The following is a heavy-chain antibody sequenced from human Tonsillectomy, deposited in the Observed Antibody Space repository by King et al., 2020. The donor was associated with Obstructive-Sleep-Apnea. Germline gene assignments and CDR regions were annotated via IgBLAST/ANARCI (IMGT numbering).Heavy chain of an antibody. Sequence: VQLVESGGGLVQPGGSLRLSCAASGFTFSSYAMRWVRQAPGKGLEWVSAISGSGGSTYYADSVKGRVTISRDNSKNKLYLPMNSLRAEDTAAYYCAKEQRGLERLYFDYWGQGTLVTVSS. CDR1: GFTFSSYA. J-gene: IGHJ4*02. CDR2: ISGSGGST. V-gene: IGHV3-23*04. CDR3: AKEQRGLERLYFDY. D-gene: IGHD1-1*01.